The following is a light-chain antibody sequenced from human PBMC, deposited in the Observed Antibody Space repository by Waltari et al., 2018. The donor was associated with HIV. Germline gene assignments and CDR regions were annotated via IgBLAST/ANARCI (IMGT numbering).Light chain of an antibody. V-gene: IGLV2-14*01. CDR3: TSYVSSSTPE. Sequence: QSALTQPASVSGSPGQSITVPSTGLSPTGHGPQYVSWYQHHPGQAPTLIIYEVSRRPSGVSNRFSGSKSGNTASLTISGLLPEDEAEYFCTSYVSSSTPEFGGGTKLTVL. CDR1: SPTGHGPQY. CDR2: EVS. J-gene: IGLJ3*02.